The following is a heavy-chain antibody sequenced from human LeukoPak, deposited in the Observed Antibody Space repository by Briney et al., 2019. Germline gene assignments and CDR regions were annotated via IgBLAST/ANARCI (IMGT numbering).Heavy chain of an antibody. CDR1: GFTFTSSA. Sequence: SVKVSCKASGFTFTSSAMQWVRQARGQRLEWIGWIVVGSGNTNYAQKFQERVTITRDMSTSTAYMELSSLRSEDTAVYYCARGLGAAVAGMSHWGQGTLVTVSS. V-gene: IGHV1-58*02. D-gene: IGHD6-19*01. CDR2: IVVGSGNT. CDR3: ARGLGAAVAGMSH. J-gene: IGHJ4*02.